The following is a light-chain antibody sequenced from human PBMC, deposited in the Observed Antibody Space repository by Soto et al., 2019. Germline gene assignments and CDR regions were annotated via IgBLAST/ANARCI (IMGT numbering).Light chain of an antibody. CDR2: GAS. J-gene: IGKJ1*01. CDR1: QRISNF. V-gene: IGKV1-39*01. Sequence: DIQMTQSPSSLSASVGDSITITCRASQRISNFLNWYQHKPGKAPRLLIYGASTLQSGVPSRFSGSGSGTDFTLTIGSLQAEEFATYYCQQTFNTPWTFGQGTKVEIK. CDR3: QQTFNTPWT.